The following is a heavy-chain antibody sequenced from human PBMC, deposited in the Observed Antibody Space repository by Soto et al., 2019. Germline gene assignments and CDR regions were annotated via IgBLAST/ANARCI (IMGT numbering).Heavy chain of an antibody. CDR2: TYCRSKWYN. Sequence: QTLSLTCAIAGGSVSINSAACNLIRQSPSRGIEWMGTTYCRSKWYNDYAVSVKTRITINPDTSQNQCSLQLNSVTPEDTAVYGCARVGGIDAFDIWGQGTMVTVSS. J-gene: IGHJ3*02. V-gene: IGHV6-1*01. D-gene: IGHD1-20*01. CDR3: ARVGGIDAFDI. CDR1: GGSVSINSAA.